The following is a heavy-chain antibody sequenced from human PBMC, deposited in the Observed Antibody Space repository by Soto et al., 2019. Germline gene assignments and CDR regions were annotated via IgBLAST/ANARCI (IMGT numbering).Heavy chain of an antibody. CDR2: INAGNGNT. CDR1: GYMFSRYA. V-gene: IGHV1-3*01. J-gene: IGHJ6*02. CDR3: ARSYYEKSGSGWYYYGMDV. Sequence: ASVKVSCKTSGYMFSRYAIHWVRQAPGQGLEWMGWINAGNGNTKYSQKFQGRVGFSRDTSATTVYMEVSSLRSEDTAVYYCARSYYEKSGSGWYYYGMDVWGQGTTVTVSS. D-gene: IGHD6-19*01.